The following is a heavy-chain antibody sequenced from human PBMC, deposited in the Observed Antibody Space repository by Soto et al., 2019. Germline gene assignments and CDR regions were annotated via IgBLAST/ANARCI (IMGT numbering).Heavy chain of an antibody. CDR2: ISAYNGNT. D-gene: IGHD2-8*01. J-gene: IGHJ5*02. V-gene: IGHV1-18*01. Sequence: ASVEVSCKASGYTFTSYGISWVRQAPGQGLEWMGWISAYNGNTNYAQKLQGRVTMTTDTSTSTAYMELRSLRSDDTAVYYCARDTSLGYCTNGVCYKGNWFDPWGQGTLVTVSS. CDR1: GYTFTSYG. CDR3: ARDTSLGYCTNGVCYKGNWFDP.